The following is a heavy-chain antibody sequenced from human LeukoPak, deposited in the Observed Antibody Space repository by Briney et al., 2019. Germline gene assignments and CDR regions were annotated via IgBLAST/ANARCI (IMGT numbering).Heavy chain of an antibody. Sequence: GESLKISCKGSGYRFTSYWIGWVRQMPGKGLEWMGIIYPGDSDTRYSPSFQGQVTISADKSISTAYLQWSSLKASDTAMYYCARRVYRDGYNYVDWGQGTLVTVSS. CDR1: GYRFTSYW. D-gene: IGHD5-24*01. CDR2: IYPGDSDT. J-gene: IGHJ4*02. CDR3: ARRVYRDGYNYVD. V-gene: IGHV5-51*01.